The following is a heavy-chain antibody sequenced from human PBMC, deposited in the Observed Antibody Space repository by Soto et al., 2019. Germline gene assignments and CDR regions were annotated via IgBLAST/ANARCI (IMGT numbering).Heavy chain of an antibody. D-gene: IGHD3-16*01. CDR1: GFTFGDYW. Sequence: EGQLVESGGGLVQPGGSLRLSCATSGFTFGDYWMHWVRQAPGEGLVWVARINSDETTIYADSVKGRFTISRDNAMTTLSLQMNCLRAEDTAVYYCAVGGRGKYVSYFDSWGRGTLVTVSS. CDR2: INSDETT. CDR3: AVGGRGKYVSYFDS. V-gene: IGHV3-74*01. J-gene: IGHJ4*02.